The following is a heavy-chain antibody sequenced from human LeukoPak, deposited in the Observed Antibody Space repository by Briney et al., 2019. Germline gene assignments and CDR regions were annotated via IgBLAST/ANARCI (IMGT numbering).Heavy chain of an antibody. D-gene: IGHD2-15*01. CDR2: NGAGDGST. J-gene: IGHJ4*02. V-gene: IGHV3-23*01. CDR3: ARGRGFSSVLDY. CDR1: GFTFSSYA. Sequence: PTGGSLSLSCSASGFTFSSYAMSWVRQAPGKGLEWVSFNGAGDGSTQYADPVKGRFTNSRDNSKNTLYLQMNNLRAEDTALYYCARGRGFSSVLDYWGRGTLVTVSS.